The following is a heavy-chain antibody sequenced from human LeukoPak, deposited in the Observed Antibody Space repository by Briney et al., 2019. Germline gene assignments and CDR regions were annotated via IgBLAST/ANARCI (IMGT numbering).Heavy chain of an antibody. V-gene: IGHV4-39*01. Sequence: PSETLSLTCTVSGGSISSSSYYWGWIRQAPGKGLEWVGSIYYSGSTYYNPSLKSRVTISVDTSKNQFSLKLSSVTAADTAVYYCARRGVWGGIDYWGQGTLVTVSS. CDR3: ARRGVWGGIDY. CDR2: IYYSGST. CDR1: GGSISSSSYY. D-gene: IGHD7-27*01. J-gene: IGHJ4*02.